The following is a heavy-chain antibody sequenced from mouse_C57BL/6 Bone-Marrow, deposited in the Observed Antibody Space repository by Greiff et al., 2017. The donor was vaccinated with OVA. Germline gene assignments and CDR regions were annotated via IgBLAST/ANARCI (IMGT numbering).Heavy chain of an antibody. CDR3: VRQDYYGSTFDY. D-gene: IGHD1-1*01. CDR1: GFSFNTYA. J-gene: IGHJ2*01. Sequence: GGGLVQPKGSLKLSCAASGFSFNTYAMNWVRLAPGKGLEWVARIRSKSNNYATYYADSVKDRFTISRDDSESMLYLQMNNLKTEDTAMYYCVRQDYYGSTFDYWGQGTTLTVSS. CDR2: IRSKSNNYAT. V-gene: IGHV10-1*01.